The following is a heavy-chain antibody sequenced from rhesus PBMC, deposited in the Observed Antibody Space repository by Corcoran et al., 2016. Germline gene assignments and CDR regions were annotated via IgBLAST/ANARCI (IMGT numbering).Heavy chain of an antibody. Sequence: EVQLVESGGGLVQPGGSLRLSCAASGFTFSDHYMDWVRQAPGKVLELVSSISGSSSSTYYPDSVKGRFTISRDNAKNTLYLQMNSPRAEDTAVYYCAREDSYSYFDYWGQGVLVTVSS. D-gene: IGHD5-36*02. CDR3: AREDSYSYFDY. CDR1: GFTFSDHY. V-gene: IGHV3-37*01. CDR2: ISGSSSST. J-gene: IGHJ4*01.